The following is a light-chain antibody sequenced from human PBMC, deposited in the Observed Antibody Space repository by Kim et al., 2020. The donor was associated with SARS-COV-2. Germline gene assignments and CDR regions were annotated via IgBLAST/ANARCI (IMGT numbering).Light chain of an antibody. CDR3: SSRATSDNYV. J-gene: IGLJ1*01. Sequence: SSELTQDPAVSVALGQTVRITCQGDILRSYYPSWYQQKPGQAPRLVIYRNDNRPSGVPHRFSGSSSGNTASLTITGAQAEDDADYYCSSRATSDNYVFGT. CDR1: ILRSYY. CDR2: RND. V-gene: IGLV3-19*01.